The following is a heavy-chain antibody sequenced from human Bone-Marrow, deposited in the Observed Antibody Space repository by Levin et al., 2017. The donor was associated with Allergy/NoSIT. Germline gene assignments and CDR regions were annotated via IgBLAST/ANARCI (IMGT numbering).Heavy chain of an antibody. V-gene: IGHV4-59*08. CDR1: GGSISSYY. CDR3: ATQARRYSYDYVWGSYRSDAFDI. Sequence: SETLSLTCTVSGGSISSYYWSWIRQPPGKGLEWIGYIYYSGSTNYNPSLKSRVTISVDTSKNQFSLKLSSVTAADTAVYYCATQARRYSYDYVWGSYRSDAFDIWGQGTMVTVSS. CDR2: IYYSGST. J-gene: IGHJ3*02. D-gene: IGHD3-16*02.